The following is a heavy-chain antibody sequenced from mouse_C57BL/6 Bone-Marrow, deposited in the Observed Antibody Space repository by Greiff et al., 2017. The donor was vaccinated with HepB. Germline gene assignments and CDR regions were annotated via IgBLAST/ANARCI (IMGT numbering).Heavy chain of an antibody. CDR1: GFTFSSYT. D-gene: IGHD3-1*01. J-gene: IGHJ3*01. Sequence: EVQLQQSGGGLVKPGGSLKLSCAASGFTFSSYTMSWVRQTPEKRLEWVATISGGGGNTYYPDSVKGRFTISRDNAKNTLYLQMSSLRSEDTALYYCARHNRGILTYWGQGTLVTVSA. V-gene: IGHV5-9*01. CDR2: ISGGGGNT. CDR3: ARHNRGILTY.